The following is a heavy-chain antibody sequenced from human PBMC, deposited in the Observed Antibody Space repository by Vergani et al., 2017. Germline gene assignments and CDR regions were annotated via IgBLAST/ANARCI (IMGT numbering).Heavy chain of an antibody. V-gene: IGHV1-69*06. CDR3: ARVTVAEYFQH. Sequence: QVQLVQSGAEVKKPGSSVKVSCKAFGGTFFCYAISWVRQAPGQVLEWMGGIIPIFGTANYAQKFQGRVTITADKSTSTAYMELSSLRSEDTAVYYCARVTVAEYFQHWGQGTLVTVSS. CDR2: IIPIFGTA. CDR1: GGTFFCYA. J-gene: IGHJ1*01.